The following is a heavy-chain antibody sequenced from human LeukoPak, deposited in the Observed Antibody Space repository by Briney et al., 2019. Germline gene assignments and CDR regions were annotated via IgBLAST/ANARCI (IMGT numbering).Heavy chain of an antibody. V-gene: IGHV3-48*03. CDR3: AREGDSCTNGVCYRKVDY. D-gene: IGHD2-8*01. J-gene: IGHJ4*02. CDR2: ISSSGSTI. CDR1: GSTFSSYE. Sequence: GGSLRLSCAASGSTFSSYEMNWVRQAPGKGLEWVSYISSSGSTIYYADSVKGRFTISRDNAKNSLYLQMNSLRAEDTAVYYCAREGDSCTNGVCYRKVDYWGQGTLVTVSS.